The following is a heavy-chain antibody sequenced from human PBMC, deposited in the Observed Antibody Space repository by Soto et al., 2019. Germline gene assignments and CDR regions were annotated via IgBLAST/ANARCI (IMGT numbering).Heavy chain of an antibody. V-gene: IGHV3-48*01. CDR2: ISSSSSTI. CDR1: GFTFSSYS. J-gene: IGHJ6*02. CDR3: ARFWDIVVVSGYGMDV. Sequence: PGGSLRLSCAASGFTFSSYSMNWVRQAPGKGLEWVSYISSSSSTIYYADSVKGRFTISRDNAKNSLYLQMNSLRAEDTAVYYCARFWDIVVVSGYGMDVWGRGTTVTVSS. D-gene: IGHD2-15*01.